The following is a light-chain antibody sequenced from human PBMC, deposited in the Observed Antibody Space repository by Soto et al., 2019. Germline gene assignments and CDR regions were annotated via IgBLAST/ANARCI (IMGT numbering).Light chain of an antibody. J-gene: IGLJ2*01. CDR2: GNS. CDR1: SSNIGAGYD. V-gene: IGLV1-40*01. Sequence: QSVLTQPPSVSGAPGQRVTISCTGSSSNIGAGYDVHWYQQLPGTAPKLLIYGNSNRPSGFPDRFSGSKSGTSASMAITGLQDEDEADYYCQSYDSSLSGNVVFGGGTKLTVL. CDR3: QSYDSSLSGNVV.